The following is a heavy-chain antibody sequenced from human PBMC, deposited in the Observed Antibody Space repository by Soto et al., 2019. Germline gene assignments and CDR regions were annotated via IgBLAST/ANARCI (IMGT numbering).Heavy chain of an antibody. CDR2: LYSGGTT. D-gene: IGHD2-15*01. V-gene: IGHV3-53*01. CDR3: VRDRGGSYWLDP. CDR1: GFSVSNSY. Sequence: EVQLVESGGGLVQPGGSLRISCVASGFSVSNSYMSWVRQAPGKGLEWVSILYSGGTTYYADSVKGRFTFSRDTSENTVFLQMNNLRVEATAVYYCVRDRGGSYWLDPWGQGTLVTVSS. J-gene: IGHJ5*02.